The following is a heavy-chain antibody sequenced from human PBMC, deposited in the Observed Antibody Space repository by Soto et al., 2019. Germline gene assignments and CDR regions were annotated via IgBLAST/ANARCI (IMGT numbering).Heavy chain of an antibody. CDR2: MYYTGVA. Sequence: QVQLQESGPGLLKASETLSLTCSVSGGSVRSGNHFWNWIRQPPGRGLEWLVYMYYTGVANYNPSLKSRVRRSVYTSKDQFSLNLTSLTAADTAVYYCARGVEPLGYYGLDVWGQGTTVTVSS. J-gene: IGHJ6*02. CDR1: GGSVRSGNHF. CDR3: ARGVEPLGYYGLDV. V-gene: IGHV4-61*01.